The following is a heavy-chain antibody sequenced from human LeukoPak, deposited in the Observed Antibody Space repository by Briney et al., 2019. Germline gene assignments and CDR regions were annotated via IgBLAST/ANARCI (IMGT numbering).Heavy chain of an antibody. J-gene: IGHJ4*02. CDR3: ARDRPPQLVRPFDR. D-gene: IGHD6-13*01. V-gene: IGHV1-2*07. CDR2: INPNSGGT. Sequence: ASVKVSCKASGYIFTGYYMHWVRQAPGQGLEWMGWINPNSGGTNYAHKFQGRVTMTRDTSISTAYMELSRLRSDDTAVYYCARDRPPQLVRPFDRWGQGTLVTVSS. CDR1: GYIFTGYY.